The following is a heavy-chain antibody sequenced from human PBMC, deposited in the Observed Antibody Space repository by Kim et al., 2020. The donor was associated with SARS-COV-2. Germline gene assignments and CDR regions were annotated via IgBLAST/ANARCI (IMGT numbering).Heavy chain of an antibody. CDR2: INHSGST. V-gene: IGHV4-34*01. CDR1: GGSFSGYY. J-gene: IGHJ5*02. Sequence: SETLSLTCAVYGGSFSGYYWSWIRQPPGKGLEWIGEINHSGSTNYNPSLKSRVTISADTSKNQFSLKLSSVTAADTAVYYCARGHRPSIAARYWFDPWGQGTLVTVSS. D-gene: IGHD6-6*01. CDR3: ARGHRPSIAARYWFDP.